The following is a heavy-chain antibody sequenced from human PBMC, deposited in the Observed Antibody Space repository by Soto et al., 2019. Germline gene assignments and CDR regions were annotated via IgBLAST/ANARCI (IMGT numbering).Heavy chain of an antibody. V-gene: IGHV3-33*01. J-gene: IGHJ6*03. CDR3: ARRTTYYYYMDV. CDR2: IWYDGSNK. D-gene: IGHD1-1*01. Sequence: QVQLVESGGGVVQPGRSLRLSCAASGFTFSSYGMHWVRQAPGKGLEWVAVIWYDGSNKYYADSVKGRFTISRDNSKNTLYLQMNSLRAEDTAVYYCARRTTYYYYMDVWGKGTTVTVSS. CDR1: GFTFSSYG.